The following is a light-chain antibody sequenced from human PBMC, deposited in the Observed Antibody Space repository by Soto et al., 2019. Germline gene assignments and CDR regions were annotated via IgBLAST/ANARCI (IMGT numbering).Light chain of an antibody. CDR1: SSNIGAGYV. Sequence: QSVLTQPPSVSGAPGQRVTISCTGSSSNIGAGYVVHWYQQLPGAAPKLLIFSDNNRPSGVPDRFSGSKSGTSASLALSGLQTEDEADYYCQSSDNNSDYVFGTGTKVTVL. CDR3: QSSDNNSDYV. CDR2: SDN. J-gene: IGLJ1*01. V-gene: IGLV1-40*01.